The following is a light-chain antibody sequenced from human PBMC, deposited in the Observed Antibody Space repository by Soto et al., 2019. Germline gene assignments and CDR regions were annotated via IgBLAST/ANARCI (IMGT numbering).Light chain of an antibody. CDR1: QDIGIR. CDR3: QQLFDSPIT. CDR2: AAS. V-gene: IGKV1-9*01. Sequence: DIQMTQSPSSLAASVGGRVTITCWSSQDIGIRLSWYQVKPGKAPKLLIYAASTLESGVPSRFSATVSGTEFSLTITSLQPEDFATYYCQQLFDSPITFGQGTRLEI. J-gene: IGKJ5*01.